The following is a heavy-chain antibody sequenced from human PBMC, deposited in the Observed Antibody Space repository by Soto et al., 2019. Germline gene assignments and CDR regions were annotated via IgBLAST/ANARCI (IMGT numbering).Heavy chain of an antibody. J-gene: IGHJ5*02. CDR1: GGTFSSYA. D-gene: IGHD5-18*01. CDR2: IIPIFGTA. V-gene: IGHV1-69*06. CDR3: ARERRYSYGTYNWFDP. Sequence: SVKVSCKASGGTFSSYAISWVRQAPGQGLEWMGGIIPIFGTANYAQKFQGRVTITADKSASTAYMELSSLRSEDTAVYYCARERRYSYGTYNWFDPWGQGTLVTVSS.